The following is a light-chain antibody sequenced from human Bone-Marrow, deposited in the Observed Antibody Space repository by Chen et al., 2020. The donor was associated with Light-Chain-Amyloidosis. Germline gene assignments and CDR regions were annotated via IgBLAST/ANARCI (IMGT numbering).Light chain of an antibody. J-gene: IGLJ1*01. Sequence: QSALTPPASVSGSPGQSLPISGTGTSSDVGSDNHVPWYQQHPDKAPKLMIYEVTNRPSWVPDRFSGSKSDNTASLTISGLQTEDEADYFCSSYTITNTLVFGSGTRVTVL. V-gene: IGLV2-14*01. CDR2: EVT. CDR3: SSYTITNTLV. CDR1: SSDVGSDNH.